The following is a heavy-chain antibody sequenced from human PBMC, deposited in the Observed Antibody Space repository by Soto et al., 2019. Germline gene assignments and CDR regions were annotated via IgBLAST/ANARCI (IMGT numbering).Heavy chain of an antibody. CDR1: GGTFSTSA. CDR2: IMPVFPTP. CDR3: ARHKDRLQLGGNYYYILDV. D-gene: IGHD1-1*01. Sequence: QVQLVQSGAEVKKPASSVQVSCKASGGTFSTSAISWVRQAPGQGLEWVGGIMPVFPTPDYAQNFQGRGTLTADESTTTAYLELTSLRADDTAVYYCARHKDRLQLGGNYYYILDVWGQGTAITVSS. V-gene: IGHV1-69*12. J-gene: IGHJ6*02.